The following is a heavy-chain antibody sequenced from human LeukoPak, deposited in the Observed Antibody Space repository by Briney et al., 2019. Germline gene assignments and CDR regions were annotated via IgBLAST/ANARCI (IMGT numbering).Heavy chain of an antibody. CDR3: ASTPPWDSSGWYPYYYYGMDV. Sequence: ASVKVSCKASGGTFSSYGISWVRQAPGQGLEWMGWISAHNGNTNYAQKLQGRVTMTTDTSTSTAYMELRSLRSDDTAVYYCASTPPWDSSGWYPYYYYGMDVWGQGTTVTVSS. D-gene: IGHD6-19*01. CDR1: GGTFSSYG. V-gene: IGHV1-18*01. CDR2: ISAHNGNT. J-gene: IGHJ6*02.